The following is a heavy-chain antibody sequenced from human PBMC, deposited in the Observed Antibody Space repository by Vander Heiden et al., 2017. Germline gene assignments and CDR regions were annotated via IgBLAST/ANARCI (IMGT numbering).Heavy chain of an antibody. CDR2: IFYRGDT. CDR1: GGSISSTRYY. V-gene: IGHV4-39*02. J-gene: IGHJ4*02. Sequence: LHLQESGPGLVKTSDTLSLTCSVSGGSISSTRYYWGWIRQAPGKGLEWIGSIFYRGDTSYNPSLKSRVTMSVDTSKNQFSLKLSSVTAADTAVYYCVRDPLMTDYWGQGTLVTVSS. CDR3: VRDPLMTDY.